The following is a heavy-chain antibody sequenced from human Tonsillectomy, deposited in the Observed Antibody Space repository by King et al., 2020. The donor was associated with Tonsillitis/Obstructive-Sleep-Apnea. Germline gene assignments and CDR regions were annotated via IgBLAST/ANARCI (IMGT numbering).Heavy chain of an antibody. D-gene: IGHD5-12*01. V-gene: IGHV1-18*01. J-gene: IGHJ3*02. CDR3: ARDPTIYSGYDFHAFDI. Sequence: QLVQSGAEVKKPGASMKVSCKASGYTFTSYGISWVRQAPGQGLEWMGCISAYNGNTNYAQKLQGRVTMTTDTSTSTAYMELRGLRSDDTAVHYCARDPTIYSGYDFHAFDIWGQATMVTVSS. CDR2: ISAYNGNT. CDR1: GYTFTSYG.